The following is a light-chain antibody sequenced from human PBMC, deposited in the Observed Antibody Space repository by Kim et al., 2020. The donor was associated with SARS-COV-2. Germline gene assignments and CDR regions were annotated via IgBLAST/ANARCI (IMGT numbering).Light chain of an antibody. Sequence: QSALTQPPSASGTPGQRVTISCSGSNSNIGSNTVNWYQQVPGTAPRLLIYSNNQRPSGVPDRFSGSKSGSSASLAISGLQSEDEADYYCAVWDNSMDVFFGGGTQLTVL. CDR3: AVWDNSMDVF. CDR1: NSNIGSNT. V-gene: IGLV1-44*01. J-gene: IGLJ2*01. CDR2: SNN.